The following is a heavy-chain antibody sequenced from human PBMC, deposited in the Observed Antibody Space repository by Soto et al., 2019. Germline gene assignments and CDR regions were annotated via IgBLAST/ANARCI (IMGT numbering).Heavy chain of an antibody. J-gene: IGHJ5*02. CDR2: IYSGGST. Sequence: EVQLLESGGDLVQPGGSLRLSCVASGFTFGSRAMSWVRQAPGKGLEWVSVIYSGGSTYYADSVKGRFTISRDNSKNTLYLQMNSLRAEDTAVYYCARGSGVAAEPFDPWGQGTLVTVSS. CDR3: ARGSGVAAEPFDP. V-gene: IGHV3-66*01. CDR1: GFTFGSRA. D-gene: IGHD6-13*01.